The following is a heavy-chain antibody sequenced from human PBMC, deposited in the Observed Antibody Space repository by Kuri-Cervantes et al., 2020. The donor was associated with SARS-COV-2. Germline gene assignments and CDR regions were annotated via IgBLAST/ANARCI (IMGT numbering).Heavy chain of an antibody. CDR2: ISGSGGST. D-gene: IGHD3-10*01. CDR1: GFTFSDYY. J-gene: IGHJ4*02. Sequence: GGSLRLSCAASGFTFSDYYMSWVRQAPRKGLEWVSAISGSGGSTYYADSVKGRFTISRDNSKNTLYLQMNSLRAEDTAVYYCARDSRVLGVRSGRAGDYWGQGTLVTVSS. V-gene: IGHV3-23*01. CDR3: ARDSRVLGVRSGRAGDY.